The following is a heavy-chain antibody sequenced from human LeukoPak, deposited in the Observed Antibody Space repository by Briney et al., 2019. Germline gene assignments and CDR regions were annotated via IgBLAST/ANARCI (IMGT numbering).Heavy chain of an antibody. J-gene: IGHJ6*03. CDR2: INPSGGGT. Sequence: ASVKVSCKASGYTFTSYYMHWVRQAPGQGLEWMGIINPSGGGTSYAQKFQGRVTMTRDTSTSTVYMELSSLRSEDTAVYYCARVTVGATMGYYYYYMDVWGKGTTVTVSS. CDR3: ARVTVGATMGYYYYYMDV. D-gene: IGHD1-26*01. V-gene: IGHV1-46*03. CDR1: GYTFTSYY.